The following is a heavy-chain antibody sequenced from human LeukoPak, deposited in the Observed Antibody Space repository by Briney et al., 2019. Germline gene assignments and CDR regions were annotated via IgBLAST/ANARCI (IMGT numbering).Heavy chain of an antibody. CDR2: INPNSGGT. D-gene: IGHD2-15*01. V-gene: IGHV1-2*02. Sequence: ASVKVSCKASGYTFTGYYMHWVRQAPGQGLEWMGWINPNSGGTNYAQKFQGRVTMTRDTSISTAYMELSRLRSDDTVVYYCARDLYCSGGSCYNWFDPWGQGTLVTVSS. CDR3: ARDLYCSGGSCYNWFDP. CDR1: GYTFTGYY. J-gene: IGHJ5*02.